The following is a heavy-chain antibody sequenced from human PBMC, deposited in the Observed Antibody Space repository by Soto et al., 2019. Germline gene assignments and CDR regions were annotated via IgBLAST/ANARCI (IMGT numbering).Heavy chain of an antibody. Sequence: QVQLVESGGGVVQPGRSLRLSCAATGFTFRSYAMHWVRQAPGKGLEWVAVISYDGSNKYYADSVKGRFTISRDNSKNTLYLQMNSLRAEDTAVYYCASPLLRNDYNWGYFDLWGRGTLVTVSS. D-gene: IGHD4-4*01. J-gene: IGHJ2*01. V-gene: IGHV3-30-3*01. CDR1: GFTFRSYA. CDR3: ASPLLRNDYNWGYFDL. CDR2: ISYDGSNK.